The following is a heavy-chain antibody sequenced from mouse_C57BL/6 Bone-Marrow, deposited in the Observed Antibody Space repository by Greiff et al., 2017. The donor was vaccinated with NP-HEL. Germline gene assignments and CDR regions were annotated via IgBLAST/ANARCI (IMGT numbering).Heavy chain of an antibody. CDR3: TTGGVGPYAMDY. CDR1: GFNIKDDY. V-gene: IGHV14-4*01. Sequence: EVQLQQSGAELVRPGASVKLSCTVSGFNIKDDYMHWVKQRPEQGLEWIGWIDPENGDTEYASKFQGKATITADTSSNTAYLQLSSLTSEDTAVYYCTTGGVGPYAMDYWGQGTSVTVSS. J-gene: IGHJ4*01. CDR2: IDPENGDT.